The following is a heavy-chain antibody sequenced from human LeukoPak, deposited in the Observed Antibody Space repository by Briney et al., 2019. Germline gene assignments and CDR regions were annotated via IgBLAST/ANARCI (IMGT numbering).Heavy chain of an antibody. V-gene: IGHV3-7*01. CDR2: IKQDGSEK. CDR3: ARGYGNYGY. CDR1: GFTVSSYW. J-gene: IGHJ4*02. D-gene: IGHD4-11*01. Sequence: GGSLRLSCAASGFTVSSYWMSWVRQAPGKGLEWVANIKQDGSEKYYVDSVKGRFTISRDNAKNSLYLQMDSLRAEDTAVYYRARGYGNYGYWGQGTLVTVSS.